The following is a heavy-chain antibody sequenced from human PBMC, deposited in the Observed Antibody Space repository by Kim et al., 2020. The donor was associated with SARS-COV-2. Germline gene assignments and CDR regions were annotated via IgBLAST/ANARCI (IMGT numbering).Heavy chain of an antibody. CDR1: GFTFSDYY. Sequence: GGSLRLSCAASGFTFSDYYMSWIRQAPGKGLEWVSYISSSGSTIYYADSVKGRFTISRDNAKNSLYLQMNSLRAEDTAVYYCARDQMVRGVIITSKDRARSSDYWGQGTLVTVSS. D-gene: IGHD3-10*01. J-gene: IGHJ4*02. CDR3: ARDQMVRGVIITSKDRARSSDY. CDR2: ISSSGSTI. V-gene: IGHV3-11*01.